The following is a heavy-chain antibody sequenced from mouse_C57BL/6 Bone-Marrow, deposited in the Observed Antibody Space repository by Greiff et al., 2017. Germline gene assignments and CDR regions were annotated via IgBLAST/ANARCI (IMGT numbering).Heavy chain of an antibody. CDR1: GYTFTSYG. D-gene: IGHD2-3*01. CDR3: AREGYDGWFAY. CDR2: IYPRSGNT. V-gene: IGHV1-81*01. J-gene: IGHJ3*01. Sequence: VQLQPSGAELARPGASVKLSCQASGYTFTSYGIRWVQQRTGQGLEWIGEIYPRSGNTYYNAKFKGKATLTADKSSSTAYMELRSLTSEDSAVYFCAREGYDGWFAYWGQGTLVTVSA.